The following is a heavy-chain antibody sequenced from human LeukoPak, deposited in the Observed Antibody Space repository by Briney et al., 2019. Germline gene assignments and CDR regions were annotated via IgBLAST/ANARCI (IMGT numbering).Heavy chain of an antibody. J-gene: IGHJ6*02. CDR2: IRSKAYSGTT. Sequence: GGSLRLSCRGYGFTFGDHAMSWVRQAPGKGLEWVGFIRSKAYSGTTEYAASVKGRFTISRDDSTSIAYLQMNSLRIEDTAVYYCARGPIQLWIHNAMDVWGQGTTVTVSS. CDR3: ARGPIQLWIHNAMDV. V-gene: IGHV3-49*04. CDR1: GFTFGDHA. D-gene: IGHD5-18*01.